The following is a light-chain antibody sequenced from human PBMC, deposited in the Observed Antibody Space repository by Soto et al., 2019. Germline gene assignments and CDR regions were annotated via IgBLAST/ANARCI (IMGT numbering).Light chain of an antibody. Sequence: IVLTQSPGTLSLSPGERATLSCRTSQSVNSRYLAWYQQRPGQAPRLLIYAASSRPTGIPDRFSGRGSGTYFPLPITRLEPEDFAVYYCQQCGSSPPTFGQGTKV. CDR1: QSVNSRY. J-gene: IGKJ1*01. CDR2: AAS. CDR3: QQCGSSPPT. V-gene: IGKV3-20*01.